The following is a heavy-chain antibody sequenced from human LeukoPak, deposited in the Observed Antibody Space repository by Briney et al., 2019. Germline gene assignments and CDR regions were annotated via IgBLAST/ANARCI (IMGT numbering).Heavy chain of an antibody. D-gene: IGHD5-12*01. J-gene: IGHJ4*02. V-gene: IGHV1-18*01. CDR2: ISTYNGNT. Sequence: GASVKVSCKASGYTFTSYGITWVRQAPGQGLEWMGWISTYNGNTNYAQNLRGRVTMTTDTSTSTAYMDLRSLRSDDTAVYYCARGRGSTSRYWGQGTLVTVSS. CDR3: ARGRGSTSRY. CDR1: GYTFTSYG.